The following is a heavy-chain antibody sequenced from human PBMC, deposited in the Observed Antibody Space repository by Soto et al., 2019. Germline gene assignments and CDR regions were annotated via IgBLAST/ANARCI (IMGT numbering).Heavy chain of an antibody. CDR3: ARTCGGRGSFDS. J-gene: IGHJ4*02. CDR1: GGSITTGICY. CDR2: IFPSGRS. Sequence: SETLSLTCSVSGGSITTGICYWSWIRQNAGEGLEWIGNIFPSGRSHFNPSFKSRSQLFVDTSKNQFSLRLDSVTAADTALYRCARTCGGRGSFDSWGLGILVTVSS. V-gene: IGHV4-31*03. D-gene: IGHD2-21*01.